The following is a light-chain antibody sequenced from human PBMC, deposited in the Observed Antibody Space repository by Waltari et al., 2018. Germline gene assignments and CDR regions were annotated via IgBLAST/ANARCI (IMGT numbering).Light chain of an antibody. J-gene: IGKJ4*02. Sequence: DIVMTQSPDSLTVSLGERATIYCKSSQSVLYMSNNKNNFGWYQQKPVQPPKLLSGWASTRESGVPDRFSGSGSGTDFTLTISNLQAEDVAVYFCQQYYSTPLTFGGGTKVEIK. CDR3: QQYYSTPLT. CDR2: WAS. V-gene: IGKV4-1*01. CDR1: QSVLYMSNNKNN.